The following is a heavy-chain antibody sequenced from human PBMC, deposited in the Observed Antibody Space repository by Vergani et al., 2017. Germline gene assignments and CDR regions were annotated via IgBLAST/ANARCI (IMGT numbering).Heavy chain of an antibody. V-gene: IGHV3-15*01. CDR1: GFTFSTYN. CDR2: IRSKNDGGTA. D-gene: IGHD2-2*02. J-gene: IGHJ4*02. CDR3: YTDYHDY. Sequence: VQLVESGGGVVQPGGSLRLSCAASGFTFSTYNRNWVRQAPGKGLEWIGRIRSKNDGGTADYAAPLKGRFTISRDDSKDSAFLLVNNLKTEDTAVYFCYTDYHDYWGQGTLVTVSS.